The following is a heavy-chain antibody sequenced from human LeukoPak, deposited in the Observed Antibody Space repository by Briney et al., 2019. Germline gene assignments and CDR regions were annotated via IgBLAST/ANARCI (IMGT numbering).Heavy chain of an antibody. CDR2: ISYDGSDE. D-gene: IGHD3-3*01. CDR1: GLAFSRYS. J-gene: IGHJ4*02. Sequence: PGGALRLSCVACGLAFSRYSMHWVGQAPGKGLEGVGVISYDGSDEYYTDSVKGRFTISRDNSKNTVYLQMNSLRAHDTAVYYCARNFTPEWFDIHWGQGTLVTVS. V-gene: IGHV3-30*04. CDR3: ARNFTPEWFDIH.